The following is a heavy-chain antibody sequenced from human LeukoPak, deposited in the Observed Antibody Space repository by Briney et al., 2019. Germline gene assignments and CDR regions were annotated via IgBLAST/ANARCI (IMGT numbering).Heavy chain of an antibody. Sequence: GGSLRLSCAASGFTFSSYWMSWVRQAPGKGLEWVAVISYDGSNKYYADSVKGRFTISRDNSKNTLYLQMNSLRAEDTAVYYCAKDRYSSGWYLLNYWGQGTLVTVSS. CDR2: ISYDGSNK. CDR1: GFTFSSYW. V-gene: IGHV3-30*18. D-gene: IGHD6-19*01. J-gene: IGHJ4*02. CDR3: AKDRYSSGWYLLNY.